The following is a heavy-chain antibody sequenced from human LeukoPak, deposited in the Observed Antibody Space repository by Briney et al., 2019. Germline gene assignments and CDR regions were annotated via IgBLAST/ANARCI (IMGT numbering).Heavy chain of an antibody. V-gene: IGHV3-15*01. CDR1: GFTFSNAW. J-gene: IGHJ6*02. D-gene: IGHD4-17*01. CDR2: IKSKTDGGTT. Sequence: PGGSLRLSCAASGFTFSNAWMSWVRQAPGKGLEWVGRIKSKTDGGTTDYAAPVKGRFTISRDDSKNTLYLQMNSLKTEDTAVYYCTTSKPPTVTLLYYYYYGMDVWGQGTTVTVSS. CDR3: TTSKPPTVTLLYYYYYGMDV.